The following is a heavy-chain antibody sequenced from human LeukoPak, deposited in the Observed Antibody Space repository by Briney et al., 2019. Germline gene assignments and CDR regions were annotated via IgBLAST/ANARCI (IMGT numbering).Heavy chain of an antibody. CDR3: ARDEGVPTNWRFDY. V-gene: IGHV3-21*01. CDR2: ISSSSSYI. J-gene: IGHJ4*02. D-gene: IGHD3-10*01. Sequence: GGSLRLSCAASGFTFSSYSMNWVRQAPGKGLEWVPSISSSSSYIYYADSVKGRFTISRDNAKNSLFLQMNGLRAEDTAIYYCARDEGVPTNWRFDYWGQGTLVTVSS. CDR1: GFTFSSYS.